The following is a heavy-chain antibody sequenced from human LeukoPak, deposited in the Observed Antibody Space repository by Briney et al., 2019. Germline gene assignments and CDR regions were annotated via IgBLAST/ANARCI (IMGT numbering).Heavy chain of an antibody. CDR2: ISSSSSYT. J-gene: IGHJ4*02. Sequence: GGSLRLSCAASGFTFSDYYMSWIRQAPGKGLEWVSYISSSSSYTNYADSVKGRFTISRDNAENSLYLQMNSLRAEDTAVYYCARDTPMVRGVYDYWGQGTLVTVSS. CDR1: GFTFSDYY. CDR3: ARDTPMVRGVYDY. D-gene: IGHD3-10*01. V-gene: IGHV3-11*06.